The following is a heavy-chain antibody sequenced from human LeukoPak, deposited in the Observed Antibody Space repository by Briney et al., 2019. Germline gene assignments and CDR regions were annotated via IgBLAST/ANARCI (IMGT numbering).Heavy chain of an antibody. D-gene: IGHD3-22*01. CDR3: ARSTDPYYYDSSGFDY. CDR1: GGSISSGGYS. V-gene: IGHV4-30-2*01. Sequence: SETLSLTCAVSGGSISSGGYSWSWIRQPPGKRLEWIGYIYHSGSTYHNPSLKSRVTISVDRSKNQFSLKLRSVTAADTAVYYCARSTDPYYYDSSGFDYWGQGTLVTVSS. CDR2: IYHSGST. J-gene: IGHJ4*02.